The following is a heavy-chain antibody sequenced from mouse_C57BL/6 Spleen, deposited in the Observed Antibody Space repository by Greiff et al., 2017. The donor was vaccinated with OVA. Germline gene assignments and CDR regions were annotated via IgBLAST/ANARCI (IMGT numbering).Heavy chain of an antibody. V-gene: IGHV1-55*01. CDR1: GYTFTSYW. CDR3: ARVYYGSSLYYFDY. CDR2: IYPGSGST. J-gene: IGHJ2*01. D-gene: IGHD1-1*01. Sequence: QVQLQQPGAELVKPGASVKMSCKASGYTFTSYWITWVKQRPGQGLEWIGDIYPGSGSTNYNEKFKSKATLTVDTSSSTAYMQLSSLTSEDSAVYYGARVYYGSSLYYFDYWGQGTTLTVSS.